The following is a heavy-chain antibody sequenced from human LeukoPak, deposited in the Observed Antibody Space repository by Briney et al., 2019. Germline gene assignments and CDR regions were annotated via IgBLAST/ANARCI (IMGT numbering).Heavy chain of an antibody. Sequence: PSETLSLTCTVSGGSISGSYWAWIRQPPGEGLDWIGYFYYNGNTNYKPSLKSRVTISVDMSKNQFSLKLSSVTAADTAVYYCARHPGGRQNWFDPWGQGTLVTVSS. CDR3: ARHPGGRQNWFDP. CDR1: GGSISGSY. J-gene: IGHJ5*02. V-gene: IGHV4-59*08. CDR2: FYYNGNT. D-gene: IGHD3-16*01.